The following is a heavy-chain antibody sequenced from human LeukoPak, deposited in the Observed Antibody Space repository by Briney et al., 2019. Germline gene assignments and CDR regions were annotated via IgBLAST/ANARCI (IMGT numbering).Heavy chain of an antibody. Sequence: GGSLRLSCTISGFTFRSYSMNWVRQAPGKGLEWVSSISNSGTTIYYADSVKGRFTISRDNAKNLLFLQMNSLRDEDTAVYLCARGSSQYSSSWSGYWGQGTLVTVSS. V-gene: IGHV3-21*01. CDR1: GFTFRSYS. CDR2: ISNSGTTI. D-gene: IGHD6-13*01. J-gene: IGHJ4*02. CDR3: ARGSSQYSSSWSGY.